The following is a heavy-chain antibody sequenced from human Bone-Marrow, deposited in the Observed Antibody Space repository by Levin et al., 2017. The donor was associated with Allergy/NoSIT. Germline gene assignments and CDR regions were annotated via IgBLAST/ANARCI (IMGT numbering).Heavy chain of an antibody. Sequence: PGGSLRLSCKASGYTFTRKWIAWVRQMPGKGLEWMGITYPRDSDTRYSPSFEGQVAISVDKSFNTAYLQLNSLKASDTAMYYCARLSNLYMDVWGQGTTVTVSS. D-gene: IGHD4/OR15-4a*01. V-gene: IGHV5-51*01. CDR2: TYPRDSDT. CDR3: ARLSNLYMDV. J-gene: IGHJ6*03. CDR1: GYTFTRKW.